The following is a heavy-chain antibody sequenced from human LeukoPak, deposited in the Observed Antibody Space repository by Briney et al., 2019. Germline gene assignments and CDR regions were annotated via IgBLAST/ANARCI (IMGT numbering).Heavy chain of an antibody. CDR3: ARDYDFWSGYYGDDAFDI. D-gene: IGHD3-3*01. Sequence: GASVKVSCKASGYTFTSYGISWVRQAPGQGLEWMGWIGAYNGNTNYAQKLQGRVTMTTDTSTSTAYMELRSLRSDDTAVYYCARDYDFWSGYYGDDAFDIWGQGTMVTVSS. CDR1: GYTFTSYG. CDR2: IGAYNGNT. V-gene: IGHV1-18*01. J-gene: IGHJ3*02.